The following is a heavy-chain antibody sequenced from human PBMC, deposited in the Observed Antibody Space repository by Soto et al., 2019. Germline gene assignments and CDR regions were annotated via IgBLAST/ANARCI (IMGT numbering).Heavy chain of an antibody. J-gene: IGHJ4*02. CDR2: MNNGGGT. Sequence: AAVKVSFKSSQYTFSNYYLHLVRQAPGQRPEWMGWMNNGGGTIYAPEFQGRLTMTRGTSITTAYMELNRLSSDDTGFYYCATSSDWSPLLDYWGQGTLVTVSS. CDR3: ATSSDWSPLLDY. CDR1: QYTFSNYY. D-gene: IGHD6-19*01. V-gene: IGHV1-2*02.